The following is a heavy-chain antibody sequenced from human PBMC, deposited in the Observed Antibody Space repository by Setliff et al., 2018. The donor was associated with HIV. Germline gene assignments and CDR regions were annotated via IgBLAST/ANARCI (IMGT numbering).Heavy chain of an antibody. V-gene: IGHV4-31*03. CDR2: IYYSGST. CDR3: ARDYGDTPSYYYYYGIDV. CDR1: GGSISSGGYY. J-gene: IGHJ6*02. Sequence: PSETLSLTCTVSGGSISSGGYYWSWIRQHPGKGPEWIGYIYYSGSTYYNPSLKSRVTISVDTSKNQFSLKLSSVTATDTAVYYCARDYGDTPSYYYYYGIDVWGQGTTVTVSS. D-gene: IGHD4-17*01.